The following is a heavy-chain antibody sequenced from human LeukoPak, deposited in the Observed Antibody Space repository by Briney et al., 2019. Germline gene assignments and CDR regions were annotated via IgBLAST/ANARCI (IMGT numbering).Heavy chain of an antibody. CDR1: VGTFSSYA. V-gene: IGHV1-69*05. CDR2: IIPIFGTA. CDR3: ARDSWGAVAGTLDY. D-gene: IGHD6-19*01. J-gene: IGHJ4*02. Sequence: SVKVSCKASVGTFSSYAISWVRQAPGQGLEWMGGIIPIFGTANYAQKFQGRVTVTTDESTSTAYMELSSLRSEDTAVYYCARDSWGAVAGTLDYWGQGTLVTVSS.